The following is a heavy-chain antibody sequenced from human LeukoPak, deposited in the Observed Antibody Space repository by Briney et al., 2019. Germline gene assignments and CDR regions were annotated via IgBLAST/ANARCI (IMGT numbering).Heavy chain of an antibody. J-gene: IGHJ4*02. D-gene: IGHD3-22*01. CDR3: ATVSYYYDSSGLIY. Sequence: ASVKDSCKVSGYTLTELSMHWVRQAPGKGLEWMGGFDPEDGETIYAQKFQGRVTMTEDTSTDTAYMELSSLRSEDTAVYYCATVSYYYDSSGLIYWGQGTLVTVSS. V-gene: IGHV1-24*01. CDR2: FDPEDGET. CDR1: GYTLTELS.